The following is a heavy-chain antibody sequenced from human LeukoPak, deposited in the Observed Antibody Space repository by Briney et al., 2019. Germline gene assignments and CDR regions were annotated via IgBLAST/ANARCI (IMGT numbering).Heavy chain of an antibody. Sequence: GGSLRLSCAASGFTFTNCAMSWVRQAPGKGLEWGSGITGSGDSTYYADSVKGRFIVSRDSSKNTLFLHMKSLTAEDTAVYYCVRDPTGQFPNLSPDFDYWGQGTLVTVSS. D-gene: IGHD1-14*01. CDR2: ITGSGDST. CDR1: GFTFTNCA. CDR3: VRDPTGQFPNLSPDFDY. V-gene: IGHV3-23*01. J-gene: IGHJ4*02.